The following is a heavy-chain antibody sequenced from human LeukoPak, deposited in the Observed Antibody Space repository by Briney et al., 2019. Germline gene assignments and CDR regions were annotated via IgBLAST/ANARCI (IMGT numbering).Heavy chain of an antibody. CDR2: IRFDGSNK. D-gene: IGHD3-9*01. CDR3: AKFLNPLRYPAWGYFDY. J-gene: IGHJ4*02. Sequence: GGPLRLSCAASGFTFSTYGMHWVRQAPGKGLEWVAFIRFDGSNKYYADSVKGRFTISRDNSKNTLYLQMNSLRAEDTAVYYCAKFLNPLRYPAWGYFDYWGQGTLVTVSS. CDR1: GFTFSTYG. V-gene: IGHV3-30*02.